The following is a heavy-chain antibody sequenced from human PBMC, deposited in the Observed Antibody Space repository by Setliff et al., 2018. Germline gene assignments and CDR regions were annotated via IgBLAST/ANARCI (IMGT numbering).Heavy chain of an antibody. D-gene: IGHD1-1*01. CDR3: VREGYSEYFQD. CDR1: GASVSSHY. J-gene: IGHJ1*01. V-gene: IGHV4-59*02. Sequence: TLSLTCNVSGASVSSHYWDWIRQPPGKGLEWIGFISYSGITTYNVSLKSRVSISVDTSKNQLSLTLSSVTAADTAVYYCVREGYSEYFQDWGRGTLVTVS. CDR2: ISYSGIT.